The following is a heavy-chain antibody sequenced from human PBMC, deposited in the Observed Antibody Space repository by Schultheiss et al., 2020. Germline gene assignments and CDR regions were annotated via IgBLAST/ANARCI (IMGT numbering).Heavy chain of an antibody. CDR2: IYHTGNT. J-gene: IGHJ3*02. D-gene: IGHD6-19*01. V-gene: IGHV4-39*01. CDR3: ARRAGGSGLLAFDI. Sequence: SETLSLTCNVSAGYITRSADYWAWIRQPPGKGLEWMGSIYHTGNTFYTPSLKGRLTISVDTSTNQFSLRLSSLTAADTAVYYCARRAGGSGLLAFDIWSQGTKVTVAS. CDR1: AGYITRSADY.